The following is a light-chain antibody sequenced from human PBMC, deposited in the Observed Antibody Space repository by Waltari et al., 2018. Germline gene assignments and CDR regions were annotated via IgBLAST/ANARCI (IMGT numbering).Light chain of an antibody. CDR3: CSYAGSSLYV. J-gene: IGLJ1*01. CDR1: SSDIGAYTF. Sequence: QSALTQPASVSGSPGQSIAISCTGSSSDIGAYTFVSWYQQHPGKAPKLIISSFSERPSGVSNRFSGSKSGNTASLTISGLHPEDEADYYCCSYAGSSLYVFGTGTKLTVL. V-gene: IGLV2-23*02. CDR2: SFS.